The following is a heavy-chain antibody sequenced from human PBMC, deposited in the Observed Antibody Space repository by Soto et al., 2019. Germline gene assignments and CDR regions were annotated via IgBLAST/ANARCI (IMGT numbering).Heavy chain of an antibody. Sequence: QVQLVQSGAEVKKPGASVKVSCKASGYTFTSYGISWVRQAPGQGLEWMGWISAYNGNTNYAQKLQGRVTMTTDTSTRTAYMELRSLRSDDTAVYYCARMYYDYVWGSYSGMDVWGQGTTVTVSS. CDR3: ARMYYDYVWGSYSGMDV. D-gene: IGHD3-16*01. CDR2: ISAYNGNT. CDR1: GYTFTSYG. J-gene: IGHJ6*02. V-gene: IGHV1-18*01.